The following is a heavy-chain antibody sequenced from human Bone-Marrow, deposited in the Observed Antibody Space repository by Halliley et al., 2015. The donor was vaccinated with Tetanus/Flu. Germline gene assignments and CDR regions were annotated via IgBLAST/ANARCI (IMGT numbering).Heavy chain of an antibody. CDR1: GDSINNGAYY. D-gene: IGHD3-16*01. V-gene: IGHV4-31*01. CDR3: ARGEPFGYAFDI. Sequence: TLSLTCSVSGDSINNGAYYWGWIRQHPGKGLEWIGYIYFSGNTYYNPSLKSLVTISLDTSKNQFSLKFNSVTAADTAMYYCARGEPFGYAFDIWGQGTIVTVSS. J-gene: IGHJ3*02. CDR2: IYFSGNT.